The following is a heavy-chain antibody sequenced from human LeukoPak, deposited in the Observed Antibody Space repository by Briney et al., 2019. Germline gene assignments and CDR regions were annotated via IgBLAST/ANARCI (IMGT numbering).Heavy chain of an antibody. CDR2: IYSGGST. CDR3: AKGRGSSETYYFDY. CDR1: GFTVSSNY. D-gene: IGHD6-6*01. J-gene: IGHJ4*02. V-gene: IGHV3-53*01. Sequence: GGSLRLSCAASGFTVSSNYMNWVRQTPGKGLEWVSVIYSGGSTYYADSVKGRFTISRDNSKNTLYLQLNSLRAEDTAVYYCAKGRGSSETYYFDYWGQGTLVAVSS.